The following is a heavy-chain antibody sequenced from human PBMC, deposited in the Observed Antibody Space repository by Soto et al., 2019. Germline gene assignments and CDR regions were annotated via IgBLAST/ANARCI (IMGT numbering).Heavy chain of an antibody. CDR1: GGTFSSYA. V-gene: IGHV1-69*01. Sequence: QVQLVQSGAEVKKPGSSVKVSCKASGGTFSSYAISWVRQAPGQGLEWMGGIIPIFGTANYAQKFQGRVTITADESTSTAYMELSSLRSEDTAVYYCARGSEYYYDSRGSWYFDLWGRGTLVTVSS. D-gene: IGHD3-22*01. CDR3: ARGSEYYYDSRGSWYFDL. J-gene: IGHJ2*01. CDR2: IIPIFGTA.